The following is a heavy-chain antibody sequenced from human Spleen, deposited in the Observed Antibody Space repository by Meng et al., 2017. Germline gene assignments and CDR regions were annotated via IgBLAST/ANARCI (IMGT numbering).Heavy chain of an antibody. V-gene: IGHV4-34*01. D-gene: IGHD5-18*01. CDR2: INHSGSS. Sequence: ESLKISCGIYGGSLSDYYWSWIRQPPGKGLEWIGEINHSGSSNYNPSLKSRVTISVDTSKNQFSLKLSSVTAADTAVYYCARGPDTAMPKYHYYGMDVWGQGTTVTVSS. CDR1: GGSLSDYY. CDR3: ARGPDTAMPKYHYYGMDV. J-gene: IGHJ6*02.